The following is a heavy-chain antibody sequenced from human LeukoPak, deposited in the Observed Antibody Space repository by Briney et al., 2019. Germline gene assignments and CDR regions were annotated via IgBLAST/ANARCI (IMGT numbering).Heavy chain of an antibody. Sequence: GGSLRLSCAASGFTFSSYSMNWVRQAPGKGLEWVSSISSSSSYIYYADSVKGRFTISRDNAKNSLYLQMNSLRAEDTAVYYCARIYYGSGSHYIKNFDYWGQGTLVTVSS. CDR3: ARIYYGSGSHYIKNFDY. CDR1: GFTFSSYS. D-gene: IGHD3-10*01. J-gene: IGHJ4*02. V-gene: IGHV3-21*01. CDR2: ISSSSSYI.